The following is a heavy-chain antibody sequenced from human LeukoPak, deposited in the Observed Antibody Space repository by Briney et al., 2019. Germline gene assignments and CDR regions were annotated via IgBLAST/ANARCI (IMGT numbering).Heavy chain of an antibody. D-gene: IGHD6-19*01. J-gene: IGHJ6*02. CDR1: GYTFTSYD. V-gene: IGHV1-8*01. CDR3: ARVAVAGTGEYYYYYGMDV. CDR2: MNPNSGNT. Sequence: EASVKVSCKASGYTFTSYDINWVRQATGQGLEWMGWMNPNSGNTGYAQKFQGRVTMTRNTSISTAYMELSSLRSEDTAVYYCARVAVAGTGEYYYYYGMDVWGQRTTVTVSS.